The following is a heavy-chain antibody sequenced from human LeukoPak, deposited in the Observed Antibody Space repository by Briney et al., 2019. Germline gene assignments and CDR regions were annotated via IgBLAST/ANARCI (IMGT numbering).Heavy chain of an antibody. Sequence: GASVKVSCEASGYTLTSYGINWMRQAPGQGLEWLGWISTQTGNTDFAQKVQGRLTLTTDRSTNTAYMELRSLTSDDTAVYYCARDLGCYTGIGCYFDYWGQGTLVTVSS. CDR1: GYTLTSYG. CDR2: ISTQTGNT. J-gene: IGHJ4*02. D-gene: IGHD2-2*02. CDR3: ARDLGCYTGIGCYFDY. V-gene: IGHV1-18*01.